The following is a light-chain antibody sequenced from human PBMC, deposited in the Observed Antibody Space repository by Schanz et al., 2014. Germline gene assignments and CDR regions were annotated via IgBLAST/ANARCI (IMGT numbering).Light chain of an antibody. Sequence: QSVLTQPPSASGTPGQRVTISCSGSSSNIGSNYVYWYQQLPGTAPKLLIYRNNQRPSGVPDRFSGSKSGTSASLAISGLRSEDEADYYCQSYDSRLSAWVFGGGTKLTVL. CDR3: QSYDSRLSAWV. CDR1: SSNIGSNY. V-gene: IGLV1-47*01. J-gene: IGLJ3*02. CDR2: RNN.